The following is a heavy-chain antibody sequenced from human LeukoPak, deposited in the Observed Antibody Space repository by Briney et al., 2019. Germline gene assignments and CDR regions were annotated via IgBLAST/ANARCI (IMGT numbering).Heavy chain of an antibody. V-gene: IGHV3-23*01. J-gene: IGHJ5*02. D-gene: IGHD2-15*01. Sequence: RAGGSPRLSCAASGFIFSDYSMSWVRQAPGKGLEWVSTIRSNGADTYYADSVKGRFTISRDNSKNTLYLEMNSLRAEDTAVYYCAKGGYITWFDPWGQGTLVTVSS. CDR1: GFIFSDYS. CDR2: IRSNGADT. CDR3: AKGGYITWFDP.